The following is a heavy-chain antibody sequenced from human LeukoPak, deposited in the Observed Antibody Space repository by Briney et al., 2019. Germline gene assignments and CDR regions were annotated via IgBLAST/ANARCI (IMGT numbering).Heavy chain of an antibody. Sequence: PGRSLRLSCAASGFTFSSYAMHWVRQAPGKGLEWVSAISGSGGSTYYADSVKGRFTISRDNAKNSLYLQMNSLRAEDTAVYYCARRVSGLYYDIFAYYFDYWGQGTLVTVSS. CDR1: GFTFSSYA. V-gene: IGHV3-23*01. J-gene: IGHJ4*02. CDR3: ARRVSGLYYDIFAYYFDY. D-gene: IGHD3-9*01. CDR2: ISGSGGST.